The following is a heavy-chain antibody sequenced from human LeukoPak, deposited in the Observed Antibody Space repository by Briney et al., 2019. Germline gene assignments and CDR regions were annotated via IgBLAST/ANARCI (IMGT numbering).Heavy chain of an antibody. CDR2: ISSRGDST. J-gene: IGHJ4*02. Sequence: GGSLILSCAASGVIFSNYAMSWVRQVPGRGLEWVSTISSRGDSTYDADSVKGRFTISRDNSKNSLYLQMNSVRAEDTAVYYCAKGPRPDLTVAHTVENWGPGTLVTVSS. CDR3: AKGPRPDLTVAHTVEN. D-gene: IGHD4-23*01. V-gene: IGHV3-23*01. CDR1: GVIFSNYA.